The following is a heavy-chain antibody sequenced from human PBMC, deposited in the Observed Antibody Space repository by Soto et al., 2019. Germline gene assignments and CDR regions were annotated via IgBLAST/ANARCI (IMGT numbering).Heavy chain of an antibody. CDR2: INAGNGNT. J-gene: IGHJ5*02. Sequence: QVQLVQSGAEEKKPGASVKVSCKASGYTFTSYAMHWVRQAPGQRLEWMGWINAGNGNTKYSQKFQGRVTITREPSASTAYMELSSLRSEDTAVYYCARGGGWYVWFDPWGQGTLVTVSS. CDR1: GYTFTSYA. V-gene: IGHV1-3*05. CDR3: ARGGGWYVWFDP. D-gene: IGHD6-19*01.